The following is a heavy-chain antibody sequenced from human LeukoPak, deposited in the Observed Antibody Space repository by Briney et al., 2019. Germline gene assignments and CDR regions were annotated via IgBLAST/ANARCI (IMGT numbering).Heavy chain of an antibody. D-gene: IGHD6-19*01. V-gene: IGHV3-15*01. J-gene: IGHJ3*02. CDR2: IKSKTDGGTT. CDR1: GFTFSSAW. Sequence: PGGSLRLSCAASGFTFSSAWITWVRQAPGKGLEWVGRIKSKTDGGTTDYAGPVKDRFTISRDDSRNTLYLQMNSLKTEDTAVYYCTGEGRYTSGWYGALNIWGQGTMVTVSS. CDR3: TGEGRYTSGWYGALNI.